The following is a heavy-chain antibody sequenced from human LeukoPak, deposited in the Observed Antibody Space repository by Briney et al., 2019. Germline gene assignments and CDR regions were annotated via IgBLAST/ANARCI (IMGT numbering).Heavy chain of an antibody. Sequence: SVKVSCKASGGTLSSYAISWVRQAPGQGLEWMGGIIPIFGTANYAQKFQGRVTITADESTSTAYMELSSLRSEDTAVYYCARDHRSSSRDKEYNWFDPWGQGTLVTVSS. V-gene: IGHV1-69*01. CDR1: GGTLSSYA. D-gene: IGHD6-13*01. CDR2: IIPIFGTA. CDR3: ARDHRSSSRDKEYNWFDP. J-gene: IGHJ5*02.